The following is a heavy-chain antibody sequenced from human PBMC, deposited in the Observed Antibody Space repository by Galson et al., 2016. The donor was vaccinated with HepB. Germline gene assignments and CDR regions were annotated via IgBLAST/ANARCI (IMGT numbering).Heavy chain of an antibody. CDR2: ISYDGNNK. CDR1: GFSFSRYG. Sequence: SLRLSCAASGFSFSRYGMHWVRQAPGKGLEWVAVISYDGNNKNYADSVKGRFTISRDSSNNTLFLQVNSLRTEDTAVYYCAKERDVIAADPSLDSWGQGTLVTVSS. V-gene: IGHV3-30*18. CDR3: AKERDVIAADPSLDS. J-gene: IGHJ4*02. D-gene: IGHD2-15*01.